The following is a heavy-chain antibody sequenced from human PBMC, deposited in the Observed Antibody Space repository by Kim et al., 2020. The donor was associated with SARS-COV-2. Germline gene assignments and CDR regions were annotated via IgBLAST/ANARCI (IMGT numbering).Heavy chain of an antibody. CDR3: ARDPGVNFDWLLSVWFDP. CDR1: GYTFTSYG. J-gene: IGHJ5*02. D-gene: IGHD3-9*01. CDR2: ISAYNGNT. V-gene: IGHV1-18*01. Sequence: ASVKVSCKASGYTFTSYGISWVRQAPGQGLEWMGWISAYNGNTNYAQKLQGRVTMTTDTSTSTAYMELRSLRSDDTAVYYCARDPGVNFDWLLSVWFDPWGQGTLVTVSS.